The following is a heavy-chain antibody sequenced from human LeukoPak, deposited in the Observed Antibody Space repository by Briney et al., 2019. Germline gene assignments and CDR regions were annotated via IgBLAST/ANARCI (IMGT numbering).Heavy chain of an antibody. Sequence: GGSLRLSCAASGFTFSSYWMHWVRQAPGKGLVWVSRINSDGSSTTYADSVKGRFTISRDNAKNTLYLQMNSLRAEDTAVYYCARDDSSGYYDAFDIWGQGTMVTVSS. V-gene: IGHV3-74*01. CDR3: ARDDSSGYYDAFDI. D-gene: IGHD3-22*01. CDR2: INSDGSST. CDR1: GFTFSSYW. J-gene: IGHJ3*02.